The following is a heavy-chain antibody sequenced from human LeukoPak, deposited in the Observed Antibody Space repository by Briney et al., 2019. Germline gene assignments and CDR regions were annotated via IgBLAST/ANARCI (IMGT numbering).Heavy chain of an antibody. J-gene: IGHJ5*02. V-gene: IGHV3-66*01. CDR2: IYSGGST. CDR3: ARDLYVGSGRNYIAH. D-gene: IGHD3-10*01. Sequence: GSLRLSFEASGFTVSSNYMSWVRQAPGKGLEWVSVIYSGGSTSYADSVKGRFTISRDYSKNTVYLQMNGLRAEDTAVYYCARDLYVGSGRNYIAHWGQGTLVTVSS. CDR1: GFTVSSNY.